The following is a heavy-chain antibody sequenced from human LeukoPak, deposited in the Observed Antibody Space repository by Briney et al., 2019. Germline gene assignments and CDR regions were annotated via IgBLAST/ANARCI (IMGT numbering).Heavy chain of an antibody. CDR2: LYASGPT. V-gene: IGHV4-4*07. Sequence: SETLSLTCSVSGFSITTYDWSWFRQTAGKGPDWIAPLYASGPTTYNPSLMNRVTMTVDTSKNQLSLNVRTGTVADTAVYFCARHTRMWGYFDSWGQGTLVAVSS. CDR1: GFSITTYD. J-gene: IGHJ4*02. CDR3: ARHTRMWGYFDS. D-gene: IGHD1-26*01.